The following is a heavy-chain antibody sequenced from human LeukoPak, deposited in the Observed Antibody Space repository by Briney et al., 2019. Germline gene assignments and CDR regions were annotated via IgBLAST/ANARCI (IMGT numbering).Heavy chain of an antibody. CDR1: GFTFGNSW. CDR2: INADGSTT. V-gene: IGHV3-74*01. J-gene: IGHJ4*02. Sequence: GGSLRLSCAASGFTFGNSWVHWVRQAPGKGLVWVSLINADGSTTSYADSVKGRFTISRDNARNTLSLEMNSLTIEDTAVYYCARVPQSFYYFDYWGQGTLVTVSS. CDR3: ARVPQSFYYFDY.